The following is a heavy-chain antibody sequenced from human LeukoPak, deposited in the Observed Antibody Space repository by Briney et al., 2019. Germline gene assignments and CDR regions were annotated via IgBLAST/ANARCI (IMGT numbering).Heavy chain of an antibody. Sequence: SVKVSCKASGGTFSSYAISWVRQAPGQGLEWMGGIIPIFGTANYAQKFQGRVTITTDESTSTAYMELSSLRSDDTAVYYCARVFWSGYYAFDYWGQGTLVTVSS. CDR1: GGTFSSYA. J-gene: IGHJ4*02. V-gene: IGHV1-69*05. D-gene: IGHD3-3*01. CDR2: IIPIFGTA. CDR3: ARVFWSGYYAFDY.